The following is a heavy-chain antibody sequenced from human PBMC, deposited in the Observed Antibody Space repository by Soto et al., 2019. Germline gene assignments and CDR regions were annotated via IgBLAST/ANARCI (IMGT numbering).Heavy chain of an antibody. J-gene: IGHJ4*02. V-gene: IGHV4-34*01. CDR3: ARGQDSAKVGY. CDR1: GGSLSGFY. CDR2: IHPSGTA. Sequence: QVQLQQWGAGLLKPSETLSLACAVYGGSLSGFYWSWIRQPPGKGLEWIGEIHPSGTAYYNPSLSSRVAIVADTSKNQFSLSLSSVTAADTAVYYCARGQDSAKVGYWGQGTLVTVSS. D-gene: IGHD5-18*01.